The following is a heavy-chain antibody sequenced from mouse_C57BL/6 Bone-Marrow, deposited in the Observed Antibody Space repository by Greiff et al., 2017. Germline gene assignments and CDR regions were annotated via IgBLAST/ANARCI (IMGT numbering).Heavy chain of an antibody. V-gene: IGHV1-59*01. D-gene: IGHD1-1*01. J-gene: IGHJ4*01. CDR1: GYTFTSYW. Sequence: VQLQQPGAELVRPGTSVKLSCKASGYTFTSYWLHWVKQRPGQGLEWIGVIDPSDSYPNYNQKFKGKATLPVDTSSSAAYMQLRSLTSEDSAVYYCARSDYYGSIPYAMDYWGQGTSVTVSS. CDR2: IDPSDSYP. CDR3: ARSDYYGSIPYAMDY.